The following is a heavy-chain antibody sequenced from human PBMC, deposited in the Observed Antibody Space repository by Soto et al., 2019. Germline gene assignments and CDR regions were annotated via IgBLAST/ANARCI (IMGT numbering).Heavy chain of an antibody. CDR2: IYYSGST. Sequence: PSETMSLTCTVSGGSISSSSYYWGWIRQPPGKGLEWIGSIYYSGSTYYNPSLKSRVTISVDTSKNQFSLKLSSVAAADTAVYYCARYGGQQQLWAFDIWGQGTMVTVSS. D-gene: IGHD6-13*01. V-gene: IGHV4-39*01. CDR1: GGSISSSSYY. J-gene: IGHJ3*02. CDR3: ARYGGQQQLWAFDI.